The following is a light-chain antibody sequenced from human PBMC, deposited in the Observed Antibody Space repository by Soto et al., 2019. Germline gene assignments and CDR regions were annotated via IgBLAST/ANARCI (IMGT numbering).Light chain of an antibody. CDR3: QLYGSSWT. CDR1: KSDSSRF. CDR2: STF. J-gene: IGKJ1*01. V-gene: IGKV3-20*01. Sequence: EIVLTQSPGTLSLSPGERATLSCRASKSDSSRFLAWYQQKPGQAPRLLIHSTFRRDTGIPDRFSGSGSGTDFTLTISRLEPEEYAVYYCQLYGSSWTFGQGTKVEIK.